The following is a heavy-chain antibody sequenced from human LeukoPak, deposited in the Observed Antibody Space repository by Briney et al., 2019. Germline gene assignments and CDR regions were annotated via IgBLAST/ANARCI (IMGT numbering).Heavy chain of an antibody. J-gene: IGHJ4*02. CDR2: ISSNGGST. Sequence: GGSLRLSCSASGFTFSSYAMHWVRQAPGKGLEYVSAISSNGGSTYYADSVKGRFTISRDNSKNTLYLQMSSLRAEDTAVYYCVKGRGGYGEGTFDYWGQGTLVTVSS. D-gene: IGHD4-17*01. CDR1: GFTFSSYA. CDR3: VKGRGGYGEGTFDY. V-gene: IGHV3-64D*06.